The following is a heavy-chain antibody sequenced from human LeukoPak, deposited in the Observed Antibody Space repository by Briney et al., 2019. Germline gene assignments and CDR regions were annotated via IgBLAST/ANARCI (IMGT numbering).Heavy chain of an antibody. J-gene: IGHJ4*02. CDR2: INPNSGGT. D-gene: IGHD1-26*01. V-gene: IGHV1-2*02. CDR3: ISEVSLAY. Sequence: ASVKVSCKAYRYTFTGYNMHWVRQAPGQGLEWMGWINPNSGGTNYAQKFQGRVIMTRVTSLNTAYMELSSLRSEDTAVYYCISEVSLAYWGQGTLVTVSS. CDR1: RYTFTGYN.